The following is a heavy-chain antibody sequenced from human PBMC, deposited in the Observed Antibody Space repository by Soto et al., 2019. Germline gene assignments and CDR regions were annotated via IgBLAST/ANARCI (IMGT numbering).Heavy chain of an antibody. CDR2: IGGSDGST. CDR3: AKDAITGTSFNWFDP. Sequence: EAQLLESGGGLVQAGGSLSLSCAASGFTFSSYAMNWVRQAPGKGLEWVSTIGGSDGSTSYADSVKGWFTISRDNSKNTLYLQLNSLRADDTALYYCAKDAITGTSFNWFDPWGQGTLVTVSS. CDR1: GFTFSSYA. V-gene: IGHV3-23*01. D-gene: IGHD1-7*01. J-gene: IGHJ5*02.